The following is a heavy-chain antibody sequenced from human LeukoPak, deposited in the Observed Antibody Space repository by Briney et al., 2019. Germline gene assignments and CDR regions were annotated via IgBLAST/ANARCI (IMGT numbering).Heavy chain of an antibody. V-gene: IGHV4-34*01. CDR2: INHSGST. Sequence: SETLSLTCAVYGGSFSGYYWSWIRQPPGKGLEWIGEINHSGSTNYNPSLKSRVTISVDTSKNQFSLKLSSVTAADTAVYYCARVVPAVNAIGDWGQGTLVTVSP. J-gene: IGHJ4*02. CDR1: GGSFSGYY. D-gene: IGHD2-2*01. CDR3: ARVVPAVNAIGD.